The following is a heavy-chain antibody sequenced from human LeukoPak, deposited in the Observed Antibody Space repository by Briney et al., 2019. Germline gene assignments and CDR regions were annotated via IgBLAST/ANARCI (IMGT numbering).Heavy chain of an antibody. CDR2: IYYSGST. V-gene: IGHV4-61*08. CDR3: ARGADYYGSGSFNGMDV. Sequence: PSETLSLTCTVSGGSISSGGYYWSWIRQPPGKGLEWIGYIYYSGSTNYNPSLKSRVTISVDTSKNQFSLKLTSVTAADTAVYYCARGADYYGSGSFNGMDVWGQGTTVTVSS. D-gene: IGHD3-10*01. J-gene: IGHJ6*02. CDR1: GGSISSGGYY.